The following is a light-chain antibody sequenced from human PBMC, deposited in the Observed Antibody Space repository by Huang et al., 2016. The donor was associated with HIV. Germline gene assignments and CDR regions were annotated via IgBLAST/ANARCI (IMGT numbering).Light chain of an antibody. CDR1: QRISTW. CDR3: QHQWT. V-gene: IGKV1-5*03. Sequence: DIQVTQSPSTLSAFVGDRVNITCRTSQRISTWLDWYQQRPGKAPNLLISKASNLETWVPSRFCGNGSGTEITLTINGLQPDDLATYYCQHQWTFGQGTKVEIK. CDR2: KAS. J-gene: IGKJ1*01.